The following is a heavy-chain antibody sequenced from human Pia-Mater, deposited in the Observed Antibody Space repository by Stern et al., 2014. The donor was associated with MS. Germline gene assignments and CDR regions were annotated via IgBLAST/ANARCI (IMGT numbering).Heavy chain of an antibody. V-gene: IGHV1-69*01. CDR1: GGTFTVYA. D-gene: IGHD3-9*01. CDR2: IIPIFGTA. J-gene: IGHJ6*02. Sequence: VQLVESGAEVKKPGSSVKGSCKASGGTFTVYAINWLRQAPGQGLEWMGWIIPIFGTANYAQKFQGRVTITADESTRTSSMQLSSLRYDDTAVYYCARDGRHTDNYGLDVWGQGTTVTVSS. CDR3: ARDGRHTDNYGLDV.